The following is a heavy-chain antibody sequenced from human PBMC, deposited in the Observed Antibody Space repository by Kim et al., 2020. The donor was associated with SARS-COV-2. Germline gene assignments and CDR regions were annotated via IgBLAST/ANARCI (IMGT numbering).Heavy chain of an antibody. CDR3: ARGQLLWFDLDY. J-gene: IGHJ4*02. CDR2: INAGNGNT. Sequence: ASVKVSCKASGYTFTSYAMHWVRQAPGQRLEWMGWINAGNGNTKYSQKFQGRVTITRDTSASTAYMELSSLRSEDTAVYYCARGQLLWFDLDYWGQGTLVTVSS. CDR1: GYTFTSYA. V-gene: IGHV1-3*01. D-gene: IGHD3-10*01.